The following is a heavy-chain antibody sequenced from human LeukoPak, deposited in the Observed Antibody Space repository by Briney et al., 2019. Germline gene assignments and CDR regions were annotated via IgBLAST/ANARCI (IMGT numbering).Heavy chain of an antibody. CDR1: GFTFSSYA. CDR3: ARIRITMVRGVGGNYYMDV. Sequence: GGSLRLSCAASGFTFSSYAMSWVRQAPGKGLEWVSAISGSGGSTYYADSVKGRFTISRDNSKNTLYLQMNSLRAEDTAVYYCARIRITMVRGVGGNYYMDVWGKGTTVTISS. D-gene: IGHD3-10*01. V-gene: IGHV3-23*01. J-gene: IGHJ6*03. CDR2: ISGSGGST.